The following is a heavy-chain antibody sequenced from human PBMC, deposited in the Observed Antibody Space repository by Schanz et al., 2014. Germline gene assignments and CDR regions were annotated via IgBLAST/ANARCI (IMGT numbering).Heavy chain of an antibody. Sequence: EVQLLESGGGLVQPGGSLRLSCAVSGFTFSSYAMSWVRQAPGKGLEWVSTISGGGGGYRPYADSVKGRFTISRDNSINTLSLQMNSLSADDTAVYYCASLYDREYFDYWGQGTLVTVSS. D-gene: IGHD2-8*01. CDR3: ASLYDREYFDY. J-gene: IGHJ4*02. V-gene: IGHV3-23*01. CDR1: GFTFSSYA. CDR2: ISGGGGGYR.